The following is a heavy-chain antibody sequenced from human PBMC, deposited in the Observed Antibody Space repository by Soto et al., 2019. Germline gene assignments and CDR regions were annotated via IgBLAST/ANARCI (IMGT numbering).Heavy chain of an antibody. J-gene: IGHJ5*02. CDR2: INPNSGGT. D-gene: IGHD3-9*01. Sequence: QVQLVQSGAEVKKPGASVKVSCKASGYTFTGYYMHWVRQAPGQGLEWMGWINPNSGGTNYAQKFQGWVTMTRDTSISTAYMELSRLRSDDTAVYYCARGYFAWLPPENWFDPWGQGTLVTVSS. V-gene: IGHV1-2*04. CDR3: ARGYFAWLPPENWFDP. CDR1: GYTFTGYY.